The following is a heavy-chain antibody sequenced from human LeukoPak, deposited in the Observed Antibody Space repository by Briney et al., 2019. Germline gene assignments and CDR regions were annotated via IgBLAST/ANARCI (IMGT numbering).Heavy chain of an antibody. CDR1: GFTFSSSA. CDR3: ARDRSYSTTCPDY. Sequence: GGSLRLSCAASGFTFSSSAMHWVRQAPGKGLEWVAVISYDGNNKYYADSVKGRFTISRDNSKDTLHLQMNSLRPEDTAVYYCARDRSYSTTCPDYWGQGTLVTVSS. CDR2: ISYDGNNK. J-gene: IGHJ4*02. D-gene: IGHD6-13*01. V-gene: IGHV3-30-3*01.